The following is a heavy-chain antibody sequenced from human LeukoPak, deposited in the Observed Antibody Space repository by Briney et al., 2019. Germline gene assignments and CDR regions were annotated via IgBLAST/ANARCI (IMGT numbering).Heavy chain of an antibody. CDR2: IYTSGST. V-gene: IGHV4-61*02. D-gene: IGHD1-26*01. CDR3: AREKVGASLNYYFDY. J-gene: IGHJ4*02. CDR1: GGSISSGSYY. Sequence: SETLSLTCTVSGGSISSGSYYWSWIRQPAGKGLEWIGRIYTSGSTNYNPSLKSRVTISVDTSKNQFSLKLSSVTAADTAVYYCAREKVGASLNYYFDYWGQGTLVTVSS.